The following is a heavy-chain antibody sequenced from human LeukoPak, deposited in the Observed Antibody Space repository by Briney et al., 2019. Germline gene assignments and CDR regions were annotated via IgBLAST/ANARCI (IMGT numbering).Heavy chain of an antibody. Sequence: GGSLRLSCAASGFTLSTYWMHWVRHAPGKGLEWVSFINSRSSTIYYADSVKGRFTISRDNAKNSLYLQMNSLRAEDTAVYYCTSHTGTGDAFRPFHIWGQGTMVTVSS. D-gene: IGHD2-21*02. CDR2: INSRSSTI. V-gene: IGHV3-48*04. CDR3: TSHTGTGDAFRPFHI. J-gene: IGHJ3*02. CDR1: GFTLSTYW.